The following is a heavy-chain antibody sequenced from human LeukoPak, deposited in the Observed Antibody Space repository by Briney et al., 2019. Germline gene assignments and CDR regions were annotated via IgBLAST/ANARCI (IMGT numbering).Heavy chain of an antibody. CDR3: ARDYSSSSN. Sequence: PSETLSLTCAVCGGSFSGYYWSWIRQPPGKGLEWIGEINHSGSTNYNPSLKSRVTISVDTSKNQFSLKLSSVTAADTAVYYCARDYSSSSNWGQGTLVTVSS. CDR2: INHSGST. D-gene: IGHD6-6*01. J-gene: IGHJ4*02. CDR1: GGSFSGYY. V-gene: IGHV4-34*01.